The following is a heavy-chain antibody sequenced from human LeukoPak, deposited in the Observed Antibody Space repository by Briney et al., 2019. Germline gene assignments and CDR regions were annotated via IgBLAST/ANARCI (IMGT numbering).Heavy chain of an antibody. CDR2: ISGSGGST. V-gene: IGHV3-23*01. J-gene: IGHJ4*02. CDR3: ARELLHTSSFDY. D-gene: IGHD6-13*01. CDR1: GFTFSSYA. Sequence: PGGSLRLSCAASGFTFSSYAMSWVRQAPGKGLEWVSAISGSGGSTYYADSVKGRFSISRDNSKNTLYLQMNSLSYEETAVYYCARELLHTSSFDYWGQGTLVTVPS.